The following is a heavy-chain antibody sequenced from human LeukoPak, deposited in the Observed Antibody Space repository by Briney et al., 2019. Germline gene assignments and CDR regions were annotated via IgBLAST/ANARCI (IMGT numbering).Heavy chain of an antibody. CDR1: GYTFTSYG. D-gene: IGHD5-12*01. CDR3: ARDSGYDCFDP. CDR2: ISAYNGNT. V-gene: IGHV1-18*01. Sequence: ASVKVSCKASGYTFTSYGISWVRQAPGQGLEWMGWISAYNGNTNYAQKFQGRVTITRDTSASTAYMELSSLRSEDTAVYYCARDSGYDCFDPWGQGTLVTVSS. J-gene: IGHJ5*02.